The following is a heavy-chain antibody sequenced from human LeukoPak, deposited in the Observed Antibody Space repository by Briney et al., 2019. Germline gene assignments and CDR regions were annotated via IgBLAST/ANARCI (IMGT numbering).Heavy chain of an antibody. D-gene: IGHD4/OR15-4a*01. CDR3: ARHDYPYYFDY. CDR1: GGSFSGYY. Sequence: PSETLSLTCAVYGGSFSGYYWSWIRQPPGKGLEWIGEINHSGSTNYNPSLKSRVTISVDTSKNQFSLKLSSVTAADTAVYYCARHDYPYYFDYWGQGTLVTVSS. J-gene: IGHJ4*02. CDR2: INHSGST. V-gene: IGHV4-34*01.